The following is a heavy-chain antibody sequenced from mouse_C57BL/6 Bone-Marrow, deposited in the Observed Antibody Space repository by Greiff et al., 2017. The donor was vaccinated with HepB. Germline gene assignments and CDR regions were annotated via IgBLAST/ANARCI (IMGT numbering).Heavy chain of an antibody. J-gene: IGHJ1*03. Sequence: QVQLQQSGPELVKPGASVKISCKASGYAFSSSWMNWVKQRPGKGLEWIGRIYPGDGDTNYNGKFKGKATLTADKSSSTAYMQLSSLTSEDSAVYFCARERHYYGSSSYWYFDVWGTGTTVTVSS. V-gene: IGHV1-82*01. CDR2: IYPGDGDT. CDR1: GYAFSSSW. D-gene: IGHD1-1*01. CDR3: ARERHYYGSSSYWYFDV.